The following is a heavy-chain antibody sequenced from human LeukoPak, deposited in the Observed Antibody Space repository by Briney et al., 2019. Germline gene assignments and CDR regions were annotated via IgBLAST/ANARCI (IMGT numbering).Heavy chain of an antibody. V-gene: IGHV1-8*01. Sequence: GASVKVSCNASGYAVTSYDINWGRQATGQGLEWMGWMNPNSGNTGYATKFQGRVTMTRNTSISTAYMELSSLRSEDRAVYYCTRMGRRSGCWGQGALVTASS. J-gene: IGHJ4*02. CDR3: TRMGRRSGC. D-gene: IGHD3-10*01. CDR1: GYAVTSYD. CDR2: MNPNSGNT.